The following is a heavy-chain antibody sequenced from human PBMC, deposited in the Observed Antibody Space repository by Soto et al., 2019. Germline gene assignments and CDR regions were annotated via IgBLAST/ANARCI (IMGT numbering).Heavy chain of an antibody. V-gene: IGHV1-3*01. CDR3: ASLYSGAYYYGMDV. Sequence: ASVKVSCKASGYTFTSYATHWVRQAPGQRLEWMGWINAGNGNTKYSQKFQGRVTITRDTSASTAYMELSSLRSEDTAVYYCASLYSGAYYYGMDVWGQGTTVTVSS. CDR2: INAGNGNT. CDR1: GYTFTSYA. D-gene: IGHD2-15*01. J-gene: IGHJ6*02.